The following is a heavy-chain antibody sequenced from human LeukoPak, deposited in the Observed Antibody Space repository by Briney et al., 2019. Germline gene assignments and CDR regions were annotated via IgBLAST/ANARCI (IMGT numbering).Heavy chain of an antibody. D-gene: IGHD2-15*01. J-gene: IGHJ4*02. V-gene: IGHV3-30*02. Sequence: GGSLRVSCAASGFTFSSYEMNWVRQAPGKGLEWVTFIRHDVNNKYYADSVKGRFTISRDNSKNTLYLQMHSLRAEDTAVYYCARDIGPLDYWGQGTLVTVSS. CDR2: IRHDVNNK. CDR3: ARDIGPLDY. CDR1: GFTFSSYE.